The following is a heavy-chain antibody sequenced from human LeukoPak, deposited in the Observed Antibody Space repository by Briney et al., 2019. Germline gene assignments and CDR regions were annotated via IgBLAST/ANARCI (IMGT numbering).Heavy chain of an antibody. D-gene: IGHD6-25*01. CDR3: ANYPPGSSDYFDY. V-gene: IGHV3-23*01. J-gene: IGHJ4*02. CDR2: ISGSGGST. Sequence: PGGSLTLSCAASGFTFSSYAMSWVRQAPGKGLEWVSAISGSGGSTYYADSVKSRFTISRDNSKNTLYLQMNSLRAEDTAVYYCANYPPGSSDYFDYWGQGTLLTVSS. CDR1: GFTFSSYA.